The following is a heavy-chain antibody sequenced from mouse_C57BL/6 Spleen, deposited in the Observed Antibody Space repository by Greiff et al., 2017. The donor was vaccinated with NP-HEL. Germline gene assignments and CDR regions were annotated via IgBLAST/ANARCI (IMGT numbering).Heavy chain of an antibody. CDR2: IRNKANNHAT. V-gene: IGHV6-6*01. CDR3: TKDSITTVVAGGYFDY. J-gene: IGHJ2*01. D-gene: IGHD1-1*01. Sequence: EVQLQESGGGLVQPGGSMKLSCAASGFTFSDAWMDWVRQSPEKGLEWVAEIRNKANNHATYYAESVKGRFTISRDDSKSSVYLQKNSLRAEDTGIYYCTKDSITTVVAGGYFDYWGQGTTLTVSS. CDR1: GFTFSDAW.